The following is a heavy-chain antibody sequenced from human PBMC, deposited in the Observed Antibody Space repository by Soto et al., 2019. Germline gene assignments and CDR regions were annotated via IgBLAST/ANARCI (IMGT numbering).Heavy chain of an antibody. CDR1: GFTFNNYG. J-gene: IGHJ4*02. CDR3: TRAAIKGEPLDY. Sequence: QVQLVESGGGVVQPGRSLRLSCAASGFTFNNYGMHWVRQAPGKGLEWVALIWHDGSNKGYADSVKGRFTISRDNSKNTSTLQINRLRVEDTAVYYGTRAAIKGEPLDYGGQGPQVTFSS. CDR2: IWHDGSNK. D-gene: IGHD1-26*01. V-gene: IGHV3-33*01.